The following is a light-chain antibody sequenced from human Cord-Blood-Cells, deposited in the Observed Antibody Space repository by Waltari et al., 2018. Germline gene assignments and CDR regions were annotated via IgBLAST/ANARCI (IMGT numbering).Light chain of an antibody. CDR2: AAS. J-gene: IGKJ2*01. V-gene: IGKV1-39*01. CDR1: QSISSY. CDR3: QQSYSTPFT. Sequence: DIQMTQSPSSLSASVGDRVTITCRASQSISSYLNWYQQKPGKAPKLLIYAASSLQSGVPPRFSGSGSGTDSTLTISSLQPEDFATYSCQQSYSTPFTFGQGTKMEIK.